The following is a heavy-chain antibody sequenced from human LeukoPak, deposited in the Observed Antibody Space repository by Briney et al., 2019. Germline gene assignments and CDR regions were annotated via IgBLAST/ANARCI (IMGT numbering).Heavy chain of an antibody. J-gene: IGHJ4*02. CDR2: INHSGST. Sequence: SETLSLTCTVSGGSISGYYWSWIRQPPGKGLEWIGEINHSGSTNYNPSLKSRVTISVDTSKNQFSLKLSSVTAADTAVYYCARVPKWELIDYWGQGTLVTVSS. CDR1: GGSISGYY. D-gene: IGHD1-26*01. V-gene: IGHV4-34*01. CDR3: ARVPKWELIDY.